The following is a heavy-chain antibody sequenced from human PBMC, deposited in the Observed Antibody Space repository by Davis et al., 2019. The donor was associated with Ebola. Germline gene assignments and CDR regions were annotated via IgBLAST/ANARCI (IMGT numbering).Heavy chain of an antibody. Sequence: SETLSLTCSVSGGSISSSSYYWTWIRQSPEKGLEWIGNIYYSGSTYYNPSLKSRLSMSVDRAKDQFSLHLRSVTAADAAKYYCGRHASRAGPYYGLDVWGQGTTVTVSS. CDR2: IYYSGST. V-gene: IGHV4-39*01. CDR3: GRHASRAGPYYGLDV. CDR1: GGSISSSSYY. J-gene: IGHJ6*02.